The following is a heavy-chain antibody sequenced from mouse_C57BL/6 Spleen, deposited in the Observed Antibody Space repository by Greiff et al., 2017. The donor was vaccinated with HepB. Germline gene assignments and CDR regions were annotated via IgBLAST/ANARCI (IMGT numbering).Heavy chain of an antibody. D-gene: IGHD2-4*01. CDR1: GYTFTSYW. CDR3: ARSIYYDYDEEAWFAY. Sequence: VQLQQSGAELAKPGASVKLSCKASGYTFTSYWMHWVKQRPGQGLEWIGYINPSSGYTKYNQKFKDKATLTADKSSSTAYMQLSSLTYEDSAVYYCARSIYYDYDEEAWFAYWGQGTLVTVSA. CDR2: INPSSGYT. V-gene: IGHV1-7*01. J-gene: IGHJ3*01.